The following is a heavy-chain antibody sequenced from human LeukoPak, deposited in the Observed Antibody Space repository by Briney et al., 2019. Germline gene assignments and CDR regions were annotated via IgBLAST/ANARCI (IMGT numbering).Heavy chain of an antibody. D-gene: IGHD5-12*01. J-gene: IGHJ4*02. CDR1: GFTFRNYA. V-gene: IGHV3-30*04. CDR2: ISYDGSNK. Sequence: GGSLRLSCAASGFTFRNYAMHWVRQAPGKGLEWVAVISYDGSNKYYAGSVKGRFTISRDNSKNTLYVQMNSLRSEDTAVYYCASSEYIVATPFDYWGQGTLVTVSS. CDR3: ASSEYIVATPFDY.